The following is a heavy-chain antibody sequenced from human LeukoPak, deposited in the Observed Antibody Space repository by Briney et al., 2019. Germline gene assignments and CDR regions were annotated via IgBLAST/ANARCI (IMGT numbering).Heavy chain of an antibody. J-gene: IGHJ4*02. Sequence: GGSLTPSCAASGFTFGTYWMNWVRQAPGRGLEWVANIKPDGSHIYYVDSVKGRFTISRDNAKNSLYLQIISLRAEDTAIYYCATDASGDSYADYWGQGTRVTVSS. V-gene: IGHV3-7*01. CDR2: IKPDGSHI. CDR3: ATDASGDSYADY. D-gene: IGHD5-18*01. CDR1: GFTFGTYW.